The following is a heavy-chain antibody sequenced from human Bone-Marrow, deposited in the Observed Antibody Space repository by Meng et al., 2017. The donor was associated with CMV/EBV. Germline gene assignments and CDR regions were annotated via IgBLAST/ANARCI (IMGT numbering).Heavy chain of an antibody. CDR1: GFSIISNY. D-gene: IGHD3-9*01. CDR2: IYRDDSI. J-gene: IGHJ3*02. CDR3: ARGHRYDILTGPVMGFDS. V-gene: IGHV3-53*01. Sequence: ETLSLTCAASGFSIISNYMTWVRQAPGRGLEWVSFIYRDDSISYADSVKGRFTISRDKSKNTLYLQMNSLRVEDMAVYYCARGHRYDILTGPVMGFDSWGQGTMVTVSS.